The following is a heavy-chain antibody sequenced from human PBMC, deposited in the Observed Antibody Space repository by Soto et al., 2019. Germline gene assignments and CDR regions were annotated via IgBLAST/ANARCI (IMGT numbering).Heavy chain of an antibody. Sequence: QVQLVQSGAEVKKPGASVKVSCKASGYTFTSYYMHWVRQAPGQGLEWMGIINPSGGSTSYAQKFHGRVTKTRDTSTSTVYMELSSLRSEDTAVYYCARDLAQLVREYYFDYWGQGTLVTVSS. CDR1: GYTFTSYY. J-gene: IGHJ4*02. V-gene: IGHV1-46*03. D-gene: IGHD6-6*01. CDR3: ARDLAQLVREYYFDY. CDR2: INPSGGST.